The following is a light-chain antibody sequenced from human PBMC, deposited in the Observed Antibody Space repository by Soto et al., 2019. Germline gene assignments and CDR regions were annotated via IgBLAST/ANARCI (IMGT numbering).Light chain of an antibody. CDR3: QHYYGFSRT. J-gene: IGKJ1*01. CDR2: DAS. V-gene: IGKV1-5*01. CDR1: QGIVRW. Sequence: DIQMTQSPPTLSASVGDRVTITCRASQGIVRWLAWYQQKPGKAPKLLIYDASSLERGVPSRFSGSGAGTEFTLTISSLQPDDLATYYCQHYYGFSRTFGQGTKVEIK.